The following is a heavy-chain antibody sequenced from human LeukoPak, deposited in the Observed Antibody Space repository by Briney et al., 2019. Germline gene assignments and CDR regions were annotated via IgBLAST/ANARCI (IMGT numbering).Heavy chain of an antibody. CDR3: ARDRRMYSSSWYDDY. D-gene: IGHD6-13*01. CDR1: GFTFSSYW. V-gene: IGHV3-7*01. CDR2: IKQDGSEK. J-gene: IGHJ4*02. Sequence: GGSLRLSCAASGFTFSSYWMSWVRQAPGKGLEWVANIKQDGSEKYYVDSVKGRFTISRDNAKNSLYLQMNSLRAEDTAVYYCARDRRMYSSSWYDDYWGQGTLVTVSS.